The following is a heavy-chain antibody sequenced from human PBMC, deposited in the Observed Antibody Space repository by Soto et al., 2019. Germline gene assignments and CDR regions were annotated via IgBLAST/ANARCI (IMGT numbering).Heavy chain of an antibody. J-gene: IGHJ5*02. CDR1: GGSISSYY. V-gene: IGHV4-59*01. Sequence: QVQLQESGPGLVKPSETLSLTCTVSGGSISSYYWSWIRQPPGKGLEWIGYIYYSGSTNYNPSLTGRLTISADTSNSQFSPKLSSVPAGDTAVYYCARAGYSYGYAWFDTRGQGTLVTVSS. D-gene: IGHD5-18*01. CDR2: IYYSGST. CDR3: ARAGYSYGYAWFDT.